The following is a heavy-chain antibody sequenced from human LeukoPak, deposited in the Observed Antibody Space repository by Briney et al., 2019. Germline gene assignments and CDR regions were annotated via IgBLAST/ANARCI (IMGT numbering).Heavy chain of an antibody. CDR1: GYIFTNYW. V-gene: IGHV5-51*01. Sequence: GESLKISCKGSGYIFTNYWIGWVRQMPGKGLEGMGIIYPGDSDTRYSPSFQGQVTMSADKSISTAYLKWSSLKASDTAMYYCARRATGTTKWFDPWGQGTLVTVSS. J-gene: IGHJ5*02. CDR2: IYPGDSDT. CDR3: ARRATGTTKWFDP. D-gene: IGHD1-1*01.